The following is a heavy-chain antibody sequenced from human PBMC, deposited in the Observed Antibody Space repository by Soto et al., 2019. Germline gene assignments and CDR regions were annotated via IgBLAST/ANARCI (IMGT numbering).Heavy chain of an antibody. J-gene: IGHJ6*02. V-gene: IGHV1-8*01. D-gene: IGHD6-6*01. CDR1: GYSFTSCG. Sequence: SSVKVSCKASGYSFTSCGISWVRQATGQGLEWMGWMNPNSGNTGYAQKFQGRVTMTRNTSISTAYMELSSLRSEDTAVYYCARRKQLALVDVRGQGTTVTVSS. CDR3: ARRKQLALVDV. CDR2: MNPNSGNT.